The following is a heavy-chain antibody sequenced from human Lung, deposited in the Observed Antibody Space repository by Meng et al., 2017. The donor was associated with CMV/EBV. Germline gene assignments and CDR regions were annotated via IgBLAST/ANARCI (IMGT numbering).Heavy chain of an antibody. V-gene: IGHV3-15*01. J-gene: IGHJ4*02. Sequence: GESXKISCAASGFTFSNAWMSWVRQAPGKGLEWVGRIKRKTDGGTTDYAGLVKGRFTISRDDSNITLYLQTDSLKTENTAVYYCTTEPWSLGIYPFDSWGQGXLVTVSS. D-gene: IGHD2-2*02. CDR1: GFTFSNAW. CDR3: TTEPWSLGIYPFDS. CDR2: IKRKTDGGTT.